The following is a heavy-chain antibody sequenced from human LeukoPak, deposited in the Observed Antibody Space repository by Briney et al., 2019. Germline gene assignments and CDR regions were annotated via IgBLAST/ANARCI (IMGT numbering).Heavy chain of an antibody. CDR1: GGSISSYY. CDR3: ARHLKQWELDY. V-gene: IGHV4-59*08. Sequence: SETLSLTCTVSGGSISSYYWSWIRQPPGKGLEWIGYIYYSGSTNYNPSLKSRVTISVDTSKNQFSLKLSSVTAADTAVYYCARHLKQWELDYWGQGTLVTVSS. D-gene: IGHD1-26*01. J-gene: IGHJ4*02. CDR2: IYYSGST.